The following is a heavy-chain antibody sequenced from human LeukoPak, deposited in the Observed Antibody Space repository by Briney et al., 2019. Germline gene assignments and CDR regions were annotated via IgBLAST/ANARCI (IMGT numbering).Heavy chain of an antibody. V-gene: IGHV4-34*01. D-gene: IGHD3-3*01. Sequence: SEALSLTCAVYGGSFSGYYWSWIRQPPGKGLEWIGEIDHRGSTNYNPTLKSRVTISVDTSKNQFSLKLSSVTAADTAVYYCARGAGYYDFWSGYYTSLYYFDYWGQGTLVTVSS. CDR2: IDHRGST. CDR1: GGSFSGYY. J-gene: IGHJ4*02. CDR3: ARGAGYYDFWSGYYTSLYYFDY.